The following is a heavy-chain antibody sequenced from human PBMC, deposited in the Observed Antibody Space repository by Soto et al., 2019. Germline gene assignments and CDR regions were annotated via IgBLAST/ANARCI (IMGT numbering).Heavy chain of an antibody. D-gene: IGHD3-10*01. Sequence: GGSLRLSCAASGSTFNTYAMSWVRQAPGKGLEWVSAVGNSEDITFYADSVRGRFTISRDNSKNTLYLQMNSLRAEDTAVYYCARDGPGWFGNLVNYFDYWGQGTLVTVSS. CDR3: ARDGPGWFGNLVNYFDY. V-gene: IGHV3-23*01. J-gene: IGHJ4*02. CDR2: VGNSEDIT. CDR1: GSTFNTYA.